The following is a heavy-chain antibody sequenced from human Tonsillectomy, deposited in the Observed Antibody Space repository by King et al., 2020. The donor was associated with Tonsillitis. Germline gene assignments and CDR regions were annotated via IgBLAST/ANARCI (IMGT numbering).Heavy chain of an antibody. CDR1: GFTFSNYG. V-gene: IGHV3-30*18. Sequence: VQLVESGGGVVQPGRSLRLSCAASGFTFSNYGMHWVRQAPGKGLEWVALIAYDASYENYADSVKGRFAISRDNSKNTLYREMNSLRVEDTAVYYCAKDGSALSDWYVDLWGRGTVVTVAS. CDR2: IAYDASYE. D-gene: IGHD2-15*01. J-gene: IGHJ2*01. CDR3: AKDGSALSDWYVDL.